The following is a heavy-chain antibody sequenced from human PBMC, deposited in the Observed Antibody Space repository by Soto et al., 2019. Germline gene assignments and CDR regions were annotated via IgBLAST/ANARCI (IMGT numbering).Heavy chain of an antibody. CDR3: ARLPLMVRGGYYYNGMDV. J-gene: IGHJ6*02. D-gene: IGHD3-10*01. CDR1: GYSFTSYW. V-gene: IGHV5-10-1*01. CDR2: IDPSDSYT. Sequence: PGESLKISCKGSGYSFTSYWIIWVRQMPGKGLEWMGRIDPSDSYTNYSPSFQGHVTISADKSISTAYLQWSSLKASDTAMYYCARLPLMVRGGYYYNGMDVWGQGTTVTVSS.